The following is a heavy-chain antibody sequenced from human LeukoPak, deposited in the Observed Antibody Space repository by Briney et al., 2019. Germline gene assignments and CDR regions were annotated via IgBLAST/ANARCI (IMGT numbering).Heavy chain of an antibody. D-gene: IGHD3-9*01. CDR3: ARDPYDILTGYYGGGAFDI. V-gene: IGHV1-18*04. CDR1: GYTFTSYG. J-gene: IGHJ3*02. Sequence: ASVKLSCKASGYTFTSYGISWVRQAPGQGLEWAGWISAYNGNTNYAQKLQGRVTMTTNTSTSTAYMELRSLRSDDTAVYYCARDPYDILTGYYGGGAFDIWGQGTMVTVSS. CDR2: ISAYNGNT.